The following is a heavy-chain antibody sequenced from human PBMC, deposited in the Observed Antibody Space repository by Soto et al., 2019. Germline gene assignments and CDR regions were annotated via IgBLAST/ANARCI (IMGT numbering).Heavy chain of an antibody. Sequence: PSATLSLTCTVSGGSISSSSYYWGWIRQPPGKGLEWIGSIYYSGSTYYNPSLKSRVTISVDTSKNQFSLKLSSVTAADTAVYYCARGRVIHYYYYGMDVWGQGTTVTVSS. CDR3: ARGRVIHYYYYGMDV. J-gene: IGHJ6*02. V-gene: IGHV4-39*01. CDR2: IYYSGST. D-gene: IGHD2-21*01. CDR1: GGSISSSSYY.